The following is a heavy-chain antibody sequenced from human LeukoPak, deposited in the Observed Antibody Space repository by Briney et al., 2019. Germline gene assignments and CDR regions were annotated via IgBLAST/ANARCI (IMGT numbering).Heavy chain of an antibody. CDR1: GGSISSGSYY. Sequence: PSETLSLTCTVSGGSISSGSYYWSWIRQPAGKGLEWIGRIYTSGSTNYNPSLKSRVTISVDTSKNQFSLKLSSVTAADTAVYYCARLPLNYGSGSYVAFDYWGQGTLVTVSS. D-gene: IGHD3-10*01. CDR3: ARLPLNYGSGSYVAFDY. V-gene: IGHV4-61*02. CDR2: IYTSGST. J-gene: IGHJ4*02.